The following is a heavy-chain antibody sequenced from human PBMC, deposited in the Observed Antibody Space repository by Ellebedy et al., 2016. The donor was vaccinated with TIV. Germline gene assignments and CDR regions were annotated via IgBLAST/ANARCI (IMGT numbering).Heavy chain of an antibody. CDR2: ISKDGDST. D-gene: IGHD6-13*01. Sequence: GESLKISCSASGFTFSIYAMHWVRQAPGTGLQYISAISKDGDSTHYADSVKGRFTISRDNSKNTLYLQVTSLKAEDTAVYYCVRQPQLAEPTSPDYWGQGTLVTVSS. J-gene: IGHJ4*02. CDR1: GFTFSIYA. V-gene: IGHV3-64D*06. CDR3: VRQPQLAEPTSPDY.